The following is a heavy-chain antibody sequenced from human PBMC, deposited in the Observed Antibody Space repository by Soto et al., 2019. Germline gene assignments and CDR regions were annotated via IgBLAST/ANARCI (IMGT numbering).Heavy chain of an antibody. V-gene: IGHV4-31*03. J-gene: IGHJ1*01. D-gene: IGHD2-15*01. CDR3: ASGCSGGSCRRVGYFQH. Sequence: SETLSLTCTVSGGSISSGGYYWSWIRQHPGKGLEWIGYIYYSGSTYYNPSLKSRVTISVDTSKNQFSLKLSSVTAADTAVYYCASGCSGGSCRRVGYFQHWGQGTLVTVSS. CDR2: IYYSGST. CDR1: GGSISSGGYY.